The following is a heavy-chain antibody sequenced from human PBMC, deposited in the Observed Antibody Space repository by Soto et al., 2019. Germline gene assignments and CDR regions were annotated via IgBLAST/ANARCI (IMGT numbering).Heavy chain of an antibody. J-gene: IGHJ5*02. CDR1: GLTFSNYW. Sequence: EVQLVESGGGLVQPGGSLRLSCAASGLTFSNYWMHWVRQAAGKGLVWVSRISGSGGSTYYADSVKGRFTISRDNSKNSLYLQMNSVRAEDTAVYYCAKSLDSSGWYRWFDPWGQGTLVTVSS. CDR2: ISGSGGST. CDR3: AKSLDSSGWYRWFDP. D-gene: IGHD6-19*01. V-gene: IGHV3-23*04.